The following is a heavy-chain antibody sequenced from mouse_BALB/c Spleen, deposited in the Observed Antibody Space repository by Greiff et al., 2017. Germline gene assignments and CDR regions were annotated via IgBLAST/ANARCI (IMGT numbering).Heavy chain of an antibody. Sequence: QVHVKQSGAELVKPGASVKLSCKASGYTFTSYYMYWVKQRPGQGLEWIGEINPSNGGTNFNEKFKSKATLTVDKSSSTAYMQLSSLTSEDSAVYYCTRGGNFFAYWGQGTLVTVSA. D-gene: IGHD2-1*01. J-gene: IGHJ3*01. CDR2: INPSNGGT. CDR1: GYTFTSYY. CDR3: TRGGNFFAY. V-gene: IGHV1S81*02.